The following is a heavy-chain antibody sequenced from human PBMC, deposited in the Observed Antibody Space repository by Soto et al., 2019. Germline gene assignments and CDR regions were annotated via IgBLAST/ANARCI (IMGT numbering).Heavy chain of an antibody. CDR3: ARDQYCSSTSCYDY. J-gene: IGHJ4*02. V-gene: IGHV1-18*01. Sequence: ASVKVSCKASGYTFTSYGISWVRQAPGQGLEWMVWISAYNGNTNYAQKLQGRVTMTTDTSTSTAYMELRSLRSDDTAVYYCARDQYCSSTSCYDYWGQGTLVTVSS. CDR1: GYTFTSYG. CDR2: ISAYNGNT. D-gene: IGHD2-2*01.